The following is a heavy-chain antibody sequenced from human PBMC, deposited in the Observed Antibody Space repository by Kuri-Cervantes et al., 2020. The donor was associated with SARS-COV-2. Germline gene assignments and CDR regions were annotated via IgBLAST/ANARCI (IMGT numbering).Heavy chain of an antibody. J-gene: IGHJ3*02. CDR3: ARHTIFGAHDAFDI. D-gene: IGHD3-3*01. CDR2: IYTSGGT. CDR1: GGSISSYY. V-gene: IGHV4-4*07. Sequence: SETLSLTCTVSGGSISSYYWSWIRQPAGKGLEWIGRIYTSGGTNYNPSLKSRVTMSVDTSKNQFSLKLSSVTAADTAVYYCARHTIFGAHDAFDIWGQGTMVTVSS.